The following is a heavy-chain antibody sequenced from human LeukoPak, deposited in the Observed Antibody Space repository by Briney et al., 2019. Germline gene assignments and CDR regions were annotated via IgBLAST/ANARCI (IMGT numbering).Heavy chain of an antibody. CDR1: GYTFTSYY. CDR2: INPSGGGT. Sequence: ASVKVSCKASGYTFTSYYIHWVRQAPGQGLEWMGVINPSGGGTSYAQKFQGRVTMTRDTSTSTVYMDLRSLRSEDTAVYFCARDMLAVPSNWFDPWGQGTLVTVST. V-gene: IGHV1-46*01. J-gene: IGHJ5*02. CDR3: ARDMLAVPSNWFDP. D-gene: IGHD2-8*01.